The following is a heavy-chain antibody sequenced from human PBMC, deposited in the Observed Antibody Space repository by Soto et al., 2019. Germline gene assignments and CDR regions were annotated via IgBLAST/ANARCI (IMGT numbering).Heavy chain of an antibody. CDR3: AGGLYPADY. Sequence: PSETLSLTCAVSGGSISSYFWSWIRQPPGKGLEWIGYIHHSGNTNQNPSLKSRVTISIDTSKNQFSLKLSSVTAADTAGYYCAGGLYPADYWGQGILVTVSS. D-gene: IGHD2-15*01. V-gene: IGHV4-59*01. CDR1: GGSISSYF. J-gene: IGHJ4*02. CDR2: IHHSGNT.